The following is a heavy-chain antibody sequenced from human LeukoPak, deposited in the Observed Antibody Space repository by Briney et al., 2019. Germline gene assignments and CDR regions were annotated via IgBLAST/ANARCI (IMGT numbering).Heavy chain of an antibody. J-gene: IGHJ4*02. CDR1: GFTFSSYG. D-gene: IGHD6-25*01. CDR2: IWYDGSNK. Sequence: PGRSLRLSCAASGFTFSSYGMHWVRQAPGKGLEWVAVIWYDGSNKYYADSVKGRFTISRDNSKNTLYLQMNSLRAEDTAVYYCARGVRRLPFDYWGQGTLVTVSS. V-gene: IGHV3-33*01. CDR3: ARGVRRLPFDY.